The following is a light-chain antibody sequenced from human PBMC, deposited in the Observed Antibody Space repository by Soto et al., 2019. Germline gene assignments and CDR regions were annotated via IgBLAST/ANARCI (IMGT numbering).Light chain of an antibody. CDR2: EVF. CDR1: QSLLYVDGKTY. J-gene: IGKJ1*01. CDR3: MQGIQLPRT. Sequence: DIGMTQSPLSLSVTPGQPASISCKSSQSLLYVDGKTYLYWYLQKSGQPPQLLIYEVFNRISGVPDRFSGSGSGTDFTLEIRRVEAEDVGVYYCMQGIQLPRTFGQGTKVEIK. V-gene: IGKV2D-29*01.